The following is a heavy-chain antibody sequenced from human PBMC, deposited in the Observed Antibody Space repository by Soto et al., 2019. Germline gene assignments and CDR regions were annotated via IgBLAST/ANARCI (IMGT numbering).Heavy chain of an antibody. CDR1: GDSINSSHW. CDR3: ARDPSGYYYYGMDV. D-gene: IGHD6-25*01. Sequence: PSETLSLTCAVSGDSINSSHWWNWVRQPPGKGLEWIGQISHSGSTNYNPSLTSRVNKSVDKSKNHFSLNLTSVTAADTAVYYCARDPSGYYYYGMDVWGQGTTVTVSS. J-gene: IGHJ6*02. V-gene: IGHV4-4*02. CDR2: ISHSGST.